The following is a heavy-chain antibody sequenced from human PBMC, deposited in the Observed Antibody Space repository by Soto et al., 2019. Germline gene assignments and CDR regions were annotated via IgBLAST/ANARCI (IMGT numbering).Heavy chain of an antibody. V-gene: IGHV4-34*01. CDR2: INHSGTT. CDR3: ARPTRQWLGLRYYYGMDV. Sequence: SETLSLTCAVYGGSFSGYYWIWIRQPPGKGLEWIGEINHSGTTNYNPSLKSRVTISVDTSKNQFSLNLSSVTAADTAVYYCARPTRQWLGLRYYYGMDVWGQGTTVTVS. J-gene: IGHJ6*02. CDR1: GGSFSGYY. D-gene: IGHD6-19*01.